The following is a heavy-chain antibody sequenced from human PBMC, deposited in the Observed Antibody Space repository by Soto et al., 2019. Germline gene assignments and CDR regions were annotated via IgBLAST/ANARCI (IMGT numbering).Heavy chain of an antibody. D-gene: IGHD3-16*01. CDR2: IIPIFGTA. CDR3: ARGVDYVWGSYVY. CDR1: GGTFSSYA. Sequence: QVQLVQSGAEVKKPGSSVKVSCKASGGTFSSYAISWVRQAPGQGLEWMGGIIPIFGTANYAQKFQGRVTITADKCTSKAYMELSSRRSEDTAGYYCARGVDYVWGSYVYWGQGTLVTVSS. V-gene: IGHV1-69*06. J-gene: IGHJ4*02.